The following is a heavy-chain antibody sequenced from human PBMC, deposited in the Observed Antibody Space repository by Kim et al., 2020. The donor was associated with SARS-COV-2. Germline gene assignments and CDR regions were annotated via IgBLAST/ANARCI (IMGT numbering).Heavy chain of an antibody. Sequence: GGSLRLSCAASGFTFSSYAMSWVRQAPGKGLEWVSAISGSGGSTSYADSVKGRFTITRDNSKNTLYLQMNSLRAEDTAVYYCANNPQVMIFGVFKAPYGMDVWGQGTTVTVSS. D-gene: IGHD3-3*01. CDR1: GFTFSSYA. CDR2: ISGSGGST. J-gene: IGHJ6*02. V-gene: IGHV3-23*01. CDR3: ANNPQVMIFGVFKAPYGMDV.